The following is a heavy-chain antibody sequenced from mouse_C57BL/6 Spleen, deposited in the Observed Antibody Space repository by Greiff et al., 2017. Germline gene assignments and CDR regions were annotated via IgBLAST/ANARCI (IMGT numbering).Heavy chain of an antibody. Sequence: QVQLQQPGAELVRPGSSVKLSCKASGYTFTSYWMDWVKQRTGQGLEWIGNIYPSDSETHYNQKFKDKATLTVDNSSSTAYMQLSSLTSEDSAVYYCARSDVDYWGQGTLVTVAS. CDR1: GYTFTSYW. CDR3: ARSDVDY. V-gene: IGHV1-61*01. J-gene: IGHJ3*01. CDR2: IYPSDSET. D-gene: IGHD2-3*01.